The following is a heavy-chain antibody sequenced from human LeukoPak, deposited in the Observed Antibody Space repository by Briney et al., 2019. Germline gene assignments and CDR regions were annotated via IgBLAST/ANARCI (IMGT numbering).Heavy chain of an antibody. CDR3: ARVTGYMIEDYFDY. V-gene: IGHV4-34*01. CDR2: INHSGST. Sequence: ASETLSLTCAVYGGSFSGYYWSWIRQPPGKGLEWIGEINHSGSTNYNPSLKSRVTISVDTSKNQFSLKLSSVTAADTAVYYCARVTGYMIEDYFDYWGQGTLVTVSS. J-gene: IGHJ4*02. D-gene: IGHD3-9*01. CDR1: GGSFSGYY.